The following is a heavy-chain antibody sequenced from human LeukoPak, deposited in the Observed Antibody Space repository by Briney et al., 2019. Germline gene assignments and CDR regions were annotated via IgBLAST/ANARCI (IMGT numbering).Heavy chain of an antibody. CDR3: ARANGGFAYYDILTGYDY. J-gene: IGHJ4*02. CDR1: GYTFTSYG. D-gene: IGHD3-9*01. V-gene: IGHV1-18*04. CDR2: ISAYNGNT. Sequence: ASVKVSCKASGYTFTSYGISWVRQAPGQGLEWMGWISAYNGNTNYAQKLQGRVTMTTDTSTSTAYMELGSLRSDDTAVYYCARANGGFAYYDILTGYDYWGQGTLVTVSS.